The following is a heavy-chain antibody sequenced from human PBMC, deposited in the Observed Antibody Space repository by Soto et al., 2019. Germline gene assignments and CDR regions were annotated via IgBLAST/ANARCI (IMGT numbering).Heavy chain of an antibody. D-gene: IGHD3-3*01. CDR2: IYYSGST. J-gene: IGHJ6*03. Sequence: SKTLSLTCTVSGGSISSYYWSWIRQPPGKGLEWIGYIYYSGSTNYNPSLKSRVTISVDTSKNQFSLKLSSVTAADTAVYYCARLGDYDFWSGYYSPPYYYYYMDVWGKGTTVTVSS. CDR1: GGSISSYY. CDR3: ARLGDYDFWSGYYSPPYYYYYMDV. V-gene: IGHV4-59*08.